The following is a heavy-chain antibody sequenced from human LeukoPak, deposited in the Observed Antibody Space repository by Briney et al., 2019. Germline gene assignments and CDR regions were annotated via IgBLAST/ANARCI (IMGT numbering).Heavy chain of an antibody. CDR1: GGSISSGDYY. D-gene: IGHD1-7*01. CDR3: ARVNWNYPNYYYYYGMDV. J-gene: IGHJ6*02. V-gene: IGHV4-61*08. CDR2: IYYSGST. Sequence: SETLSLTCTVSGGSISSGDYYWSWIRQPPGKGLEWIGYIYYSGSTNYNPSLKSRVTISVDTSKNQFSLKLSSVTAADTAVYYCARVNWNYPNYYYYYGMDVWGQGTTVTVSS.